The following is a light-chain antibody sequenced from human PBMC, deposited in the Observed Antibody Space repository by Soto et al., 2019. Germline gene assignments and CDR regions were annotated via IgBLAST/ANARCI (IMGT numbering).Light chain of an antibody. V-gene: IGLV2-23*01. Sequence: QSALTQPASVSGSPGQSITISCTGTSNDVGRYNLVSWYQQHPGKVPKVLIYEGSKRPSGVSNRFSGSKSGNTASLTISGLQAEDEADYYCCSYAGSSTYVVFGGGTQLTVL. J-gene: IGLJ2*01. CDR2: EGS. CDR1: SNDVGRYNL. CDR3: CSYAGSSTYVV.